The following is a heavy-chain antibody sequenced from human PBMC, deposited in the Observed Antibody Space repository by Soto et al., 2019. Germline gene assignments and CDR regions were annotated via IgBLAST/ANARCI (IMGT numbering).Heavy chain of an antibody. J-gene: IGHJ4*02. CDR2: ISGSGGST. D-gene: IGHD5-18*01. CDR3: AKKGYFGYSYGYYFDY. V-gene: IGHV3-23*01. CDR1: GFTFSSYA. Sequence: GGSLRLSCAASGFTFSSYAMSWVRQAPGKGLEWVSAISGSGGSTYYADSVKGRFTISRDNSKNTLYLQMNSLRAEDTAVYYCAKKGYFGYSYGYYFDYWGQGTLVTVSS.